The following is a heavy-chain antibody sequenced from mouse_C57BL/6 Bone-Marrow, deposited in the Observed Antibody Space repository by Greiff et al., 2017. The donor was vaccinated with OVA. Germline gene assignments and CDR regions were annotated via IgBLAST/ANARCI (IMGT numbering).Heavy chain of an antibody. Sequence: QVQLKQPGAELVKPGASVKMSCKASGYTFTSYWITWVKQRPGQGLEWIGDIYPGSGSTNYNEKFKSKATLTVDTSSSTAYMQLSSLTSEDSAVYYCARSSLYYYGSSYGYFDYWGQGTTLTVSS. CDR2: IYPGSGST. D-gene: IGHD1-1*01. J-gene: IGHJ2*01. CDR3: ARSSLYYYGSSYGYFDY. V-gene: IGHV1-55*01. CDR1: GYTFTSYW.